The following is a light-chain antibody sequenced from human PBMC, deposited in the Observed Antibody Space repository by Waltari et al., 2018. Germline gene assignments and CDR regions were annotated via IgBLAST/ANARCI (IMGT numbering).Light chain of an antibody. CDR1: QSISKG. J-gene: IGKJ4*01. Sequence: CRASQSISKGLAWYQQKPGKAPKLLIYKAATLESGVPSRFSGSGSGTECTLTISSLQPEDFATYYCQQYNSYSLLSFGGGTKVEIK. V-gene: IGKV1-5*03. CDR3: QQYNSYSLLS. CDR2: KAA.